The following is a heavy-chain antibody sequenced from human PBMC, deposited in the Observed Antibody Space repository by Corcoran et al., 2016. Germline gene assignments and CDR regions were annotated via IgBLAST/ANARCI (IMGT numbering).Heavy chain of an antibody. Sequence: QVQLQESGPGLVKPSETLSLTCTVSGGSVSSGSYYWSWIRQPPGKGLECIGYIYYSGSTNYNPSLKSRVTISVDTSKNQFSLKLSSVTAADTAVYYCAGALDSSGWYWGFDYWGQGTLVTVSS. CDR2: IYYSGST. CDR3: AGALDSSGWYWGFDY. D-gene: IGHD6-19*01. CDR1: GGSVSSGSYY. J-gene: IGHJ4*02. V-gene: IGHV4-61*01.